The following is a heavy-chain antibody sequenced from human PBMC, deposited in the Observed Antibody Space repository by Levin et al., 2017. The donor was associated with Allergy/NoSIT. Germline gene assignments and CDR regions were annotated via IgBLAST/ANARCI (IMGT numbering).Heavy chain of an antibody. CDR2: ILNDGTT. D-gene: IGHD2-2*01. V-gene: IGHV3-74*01. CDR1: AFTFRNYY. CDR3: ARGGCDRTSCLDH. Sequence: PGGSLRLSCTASAFTFRNYYMHWVRQAPGMGLVWVSNILNDGTTNYADSVKGRFTISRDSAKNTLYLQMNSLGEEDTAVYFCARGGCDRTSCLDHWGQGILVTVSS. J-gene: IGHJ4*02.